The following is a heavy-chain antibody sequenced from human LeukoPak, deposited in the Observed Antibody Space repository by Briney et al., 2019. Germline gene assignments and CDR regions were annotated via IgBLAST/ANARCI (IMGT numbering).Heavy chain of an antibody. V-gene: IGHV3-48*04. CDR3: ARADYDYGDYYYYYMDV. J-gene: IGHJ6*03. D-gene: IGHD4-17*01. Sequence: GGSLRLSCAASGFTFSSYGMSWVRQAPGKGLEWVSYISSSGSTIYYADSVKGRFTISRDNAKNSLYLQMNSLRAEDTAVYYCARADYDYGDYYYYYMDVWGKGTTVTVSS. CDR1: GFTFSSYG. CDR2: ISSSGSTI.